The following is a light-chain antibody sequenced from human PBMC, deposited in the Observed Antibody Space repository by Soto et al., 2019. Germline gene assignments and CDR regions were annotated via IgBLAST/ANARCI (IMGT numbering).Light chain of an antibody. J-gene: IGKJ2*01. CDR2: LTS. V-gene: IGKV1-39*01. Sequence: DIQMTQSPSSLSASVGDRVTITCRASRSIGNYLNWYQQKPESAPKLLIYLTSSLQSGVPSRFSGSGSGTEFTLTISSLQPEDFATDYCQQSYSTPYSFGQGTKLEIK. CDR1: RSIGNY. CDR3: QQSYSTPYS.